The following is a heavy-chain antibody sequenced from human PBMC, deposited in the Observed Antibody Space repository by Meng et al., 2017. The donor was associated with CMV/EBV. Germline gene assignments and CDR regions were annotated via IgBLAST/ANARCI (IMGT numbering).Heavy chain of an antibody. CDR2: INPSGGST. D-gene: IGHD2-2*01. CDR1: YTFTSYY. J-gene: IGHJ4*02. V-gene: IGHV1-46*01. CDR3: ARDGDDIVVVPAAISFDY. Sequence: YTFTSYYMHWVRQAPGQGLEWMGIINPSGGSTSYAQKFQGRVTMTRDTSTSTVYMELSSLRSEDTAVYYCARDGDDIVVVPAAISFDYWGQGTLVTVSS.